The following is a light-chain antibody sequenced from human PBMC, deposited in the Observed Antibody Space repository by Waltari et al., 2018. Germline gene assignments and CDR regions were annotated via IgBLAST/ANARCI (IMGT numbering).Light chain of an antibody. CDR1: SSDVGGYNY. CDR2: DVS. Sequence: QSALTQPASVSGSPGQSITISCTGTSSDVGGYNYVSWYQRHPGKAPKLMIYDVSYRPSGVSNRFSGSKSGNRASLTISGLQAEDEADYYCSSYTSRSTWVFGGGTKLTVL. V-gene: IGLV2-14*03. J-gene: IGLJ2*01. CDR3: SSYTSRSTWV.